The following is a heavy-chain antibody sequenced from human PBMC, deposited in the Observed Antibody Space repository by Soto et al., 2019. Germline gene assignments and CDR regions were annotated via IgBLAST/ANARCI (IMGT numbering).Heavy chain of an antibody. V-gene: IGHV1-18*01. J-gene: IGHJ4*01. CDR1: GYTLTIDN. CDR2: ISAYNGNT. D-gene: IGHD3-16*02. Sequence: VKVPCKASGYTLTIDNKSRVRQAPGQGLEWMGWISAYNGNTNYAQKLQGRVTMTTDTFTITAYMVLRSLRSDDTAVYYCARYPSVDFFWLSYPAPTAIYFGSRGDGLLV. CDR3: ARYPSVDFFWLSYPAPTAIYFGS.